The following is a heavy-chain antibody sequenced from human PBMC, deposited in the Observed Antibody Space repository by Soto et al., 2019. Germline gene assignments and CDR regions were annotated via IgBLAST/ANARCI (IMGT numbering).Heavy chain of an antibody. CDR3: ARDRGSGSYYSVSDYWYFDL. D-gene: IGHD1-26*01. J-gene: IGHJ2*01. Sequence: QVQLVQSGAEVKKPGSSVKVSCKASGGTFSNYAICWVRQAPGQGLEWMGGVIPVSGTPKYAQMFQDRVLITADKSTSTAYMELTSLTSEDTAVYFCARDRGSGSYYSVSDYWYFDLWGRGTLVTVSS. CDR1: GGTFSNYA. CDR2: VIPVSGTP. V-gene: IGHV1-69*06.